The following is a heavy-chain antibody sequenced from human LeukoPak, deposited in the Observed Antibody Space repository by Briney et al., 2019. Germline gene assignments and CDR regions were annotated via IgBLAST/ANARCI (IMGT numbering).Heavy chain of an antibody. D-gene: IGHD3-9*01. Sequence: SETLSLTCTVSGGSISSSSYYWGWIRQPPGKGLEWIGSIYYSGSTYYNPSLKSRVTMSVDTSKNQFSLKLSSVTAADTAVYYCARHTYYDILMNNWFDPWGQGTLVTVSS. J-gene: IGHJ5*02. CDR2: IYYSGST. V-gene: IGHV4-39*01. CDR1: GGSISSSSYY. CDR3: ARHTYYDILMNNWFDP.